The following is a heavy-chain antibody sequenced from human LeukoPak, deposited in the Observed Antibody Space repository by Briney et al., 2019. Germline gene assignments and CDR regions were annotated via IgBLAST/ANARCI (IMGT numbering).Heavy chain of an antibody. CDR1: GYTFTSNG. CDR2: ISGYNGNT. Sequence: GASVKVSCKASGYTFTSNGISWVRQAPGQGLEWMGWISGYNGNTNYEQKVQGRVTLTTDTSTRTAYMELRSLRSDDTAVYYCARGLGIAAAGTFDYWGQGTLVTVSS. D-gene: IGHD6-13*01. CDR3: ARGLGIAAAGTFDY. J-gene: IGHJ4*02. V-gene: IGHV1-18*01.